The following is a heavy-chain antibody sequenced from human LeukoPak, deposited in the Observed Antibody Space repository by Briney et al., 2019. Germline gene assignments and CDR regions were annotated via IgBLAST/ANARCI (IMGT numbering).Heavy chain of an antibody. Sequence: SETLSLTCAVYGVSFSGYHWSWIRQPPGKGLEWIGEINHSGSTNYNPSLKSRVTISVDTSKNQFSPKVSSVTAADTAVYYCARGRSWSQQVFDYWGQGTLVTVSS. D-gene: IGHD6-13*01. J-gene: IGHJ4*02. CDR3: ARGRSWSQQVFDY. V-gene: IGHV4-34*01. CDR1: GVSFSGYH. CDR2: INHSGST.